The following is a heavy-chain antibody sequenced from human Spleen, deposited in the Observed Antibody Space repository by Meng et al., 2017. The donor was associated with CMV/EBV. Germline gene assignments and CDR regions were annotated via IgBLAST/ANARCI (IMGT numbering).Heavy chain of an antibody. D-gene: IGHD6-13*01. V-gene: IGHV3-7*01. CDR3: ARVLNTYSSSWYYLPGDYYYGMDV. CDR1: GFTFSSYW. CDR2: IKQDGSEK. J-gene: IGHJ6*02. Sequence: GGSLRLSCVVSGFTFSSYWMSWVRQAPGKGLEWVANIKQDGSEKYYVDSVKGRFTISRDNAKNSLYLQMNSLRAEDTAVYYCARVLNTYSSSWYYLPGDYYYGMDVWGQGTTVTVSS.